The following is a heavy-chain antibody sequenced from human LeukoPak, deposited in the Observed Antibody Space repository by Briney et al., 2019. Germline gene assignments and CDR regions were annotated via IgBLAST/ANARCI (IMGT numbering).Heavy chain of an antibody. Sequence: SETLSLTCAVYGGSFSGYYWSWIRQPPGKGLEWIGEINHSGSTNYNPSLKSRVTISVDTSKNQFSLKLSSVTAADTAVYYCARAASLGRGIAATNVDYWGQGTLVTVSS. V-gene: IGHV4-34*01. CDR2: INHSGST. CDR1: GGSFSGYY. CDR3: ARAASLGRGIAATNVDY. J-gene: IGHJ4*02. D-gene: IGHD6-13*01.